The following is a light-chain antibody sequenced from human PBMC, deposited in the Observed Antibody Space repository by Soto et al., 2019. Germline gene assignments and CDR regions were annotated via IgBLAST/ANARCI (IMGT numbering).Light chain of an antibody. CDR3: SSYTSSSTYV. Sequence: QSVLTQPASVSRSPGQSITISCTGTSSNVGGYNYVSWYQQHPGKAPKLMIYEVSNRPSGLSNRFSGSKSGNTASLTISGLQAEDEADYYCSSYTSSSTYVFGTGTKLT. CDR1: SSNVGGYNY. CDR2: EVS. J-gene: IGLJ1*01. V-gene: IGLV2-14*01.